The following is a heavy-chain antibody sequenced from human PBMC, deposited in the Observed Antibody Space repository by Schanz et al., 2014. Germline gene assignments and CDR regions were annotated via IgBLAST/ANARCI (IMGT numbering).Heavy chain of an antibody. CDR1: GGSFSGYY. CDR3: ARAARRTRVVPLYFDY. CDR2: INHGGST. Sequence: QVQLQQWGAGLLKPSETLSLTCAVYGGSFSGYYWSWIRQPPGKGLEWIAEINHGGSTNYNPSLKSRVTISVDTSKNHFSRKLRSVTAADTAVYYCARAARRTRVVPLYFDYWGQGTLVTVSS. J-gene: IGHJ4*02. V-gene: IGHV4-34*01. D-gene: IGHD2-2*01.